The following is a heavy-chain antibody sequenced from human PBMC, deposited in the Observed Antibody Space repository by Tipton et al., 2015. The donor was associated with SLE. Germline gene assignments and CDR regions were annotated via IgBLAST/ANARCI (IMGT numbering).Heavy chain of an antibody. D-gene: IGHD3-10*01. Sequence: SLRLSCAASGFTFRSYEMTWVRQAPGKGLEWVSYISSRGTTIYYADSVKGRFTISRDNAKNSLYLQMNSLRVEDTAVYFCAGDDYASGITWGQGTLVTVSS. CDR2: ISSRGTTI. J-gene: IGHJ5*02. V-gene: IGHV3-48*03. CDR3: AGDDYASGIT. CDR1: GFTFRSYE.